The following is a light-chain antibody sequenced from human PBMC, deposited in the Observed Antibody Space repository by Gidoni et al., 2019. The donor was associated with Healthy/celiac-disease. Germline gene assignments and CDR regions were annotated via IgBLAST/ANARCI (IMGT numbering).Light chain of an antibody. CDR1: CSDVGGYNY. J-gene: IGLJ1*01. V-gene: IGLV2-11*01. CDR2: DVS. Sequence: QSALTQPRSVSGSPGQSVTISCTGTCSDVGGYNYVSWYQQHPGKAPKLMIYDVSKRPSGVPDRFSGSKSGNTASLTISGLQAEDEADYYCCSYAGSYRYVFGTGTKVTVL. CDR3: CSYAGSYRYV.